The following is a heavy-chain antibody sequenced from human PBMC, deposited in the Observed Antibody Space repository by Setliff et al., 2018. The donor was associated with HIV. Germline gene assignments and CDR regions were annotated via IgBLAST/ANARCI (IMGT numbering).Heavy chain of an antibody. J-gene: IGHJ6*02. Sequence: ASVKVSCKTSGFTFNHYGISWVRQAPGHGLEWMGWISPNFGHTNYAQNFLGRVTMTIDTSTSRAYMELRSLRSDDTAMYFCARLGSGWSDSYYYAMDIWGQGTTVTVSS. V-gene: IGHV1-18*01. CDR3: ARLGSGWSDSYYYAMDI. CDR1: GFTFNHYG. D-gene: IGHD6-19*01. CDR2: ISPNFGHT.